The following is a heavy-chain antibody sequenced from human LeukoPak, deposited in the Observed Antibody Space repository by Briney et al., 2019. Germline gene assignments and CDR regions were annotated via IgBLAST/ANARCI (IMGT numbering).Heavy chain of an antibody. CDR3: MVPPSAYGMDV. D-gene: IGHD2-2*01. CDR1: GFTFSGSA. J-gene: IGHJ6*02. Sequence: PGGSLRLSCAASGFTFSGSAMHWVRQASGKGLEWVGRIRSKASSYATAYAASVKGRFTISRDDSKNTAYLQMNSLKTEDTAVYYCMVPPSAYGMDVWGQGTTVTVSS. CDR2: IRSKASSYAT. V-gene: IGHV3-73*01.